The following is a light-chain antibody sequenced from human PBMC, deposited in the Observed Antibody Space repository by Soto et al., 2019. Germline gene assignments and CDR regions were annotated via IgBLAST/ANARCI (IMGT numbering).Light chain of an antibody. J-gene: IGKJ3*01. CDR2: DAS. CDR1: QSVSRY. CDR3: QQRSNWTLT. Sequence: EIVLTQSPATRAGSPGERATRSCGASQSVSRYLAWYQQKHGQAPRLLIYDASNRATGIPARFSGSGSGTDFTITISSLENEDVAVYYGQQRSNWTLTFGPGTKVDIK. V-gene: IGKV3-11*01.